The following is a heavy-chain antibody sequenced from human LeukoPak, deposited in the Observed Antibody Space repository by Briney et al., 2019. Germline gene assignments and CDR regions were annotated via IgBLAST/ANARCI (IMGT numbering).Heavy chain of an antibody. D-gene: IGHD2/OR15-2a*01. Sequence: SETLSLTCTVSGGSISSYYWSWIRRLAGKELEWIGRIYTSGSTNYNPSLKSRVTMSVDTSKNQFSLKLSSVTAADTAVYYCARSEYGRRYYYMDVWGKWTTVTVSS. CDR1: GGSISSYY. V-gene: IGHV4-4*07. CDR2: IYTSGST. CDR3: ARSEYGRRYYYMDV. J-gene: IGHJ6*03.